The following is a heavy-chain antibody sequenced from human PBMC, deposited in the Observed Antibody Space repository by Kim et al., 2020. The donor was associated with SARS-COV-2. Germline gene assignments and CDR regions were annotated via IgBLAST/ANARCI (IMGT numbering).Heavy chain of an antibody. CDR1: GFTFSSYG. D-gene: IGHD6-13*01. Sequence: GGSLRLSCAASGFTFSSYGMHWVRQAPGKGLEWVAVIWYDGSNKYYADSVKGRFTISRDNSKNTLYLQMNSLRAEDTAVYYCARAPRYSSSWVFDYWGQGTLVTVSS. CDR3: ARAPRYSSSWVFDY. J-gene: IGHJ4*02. CDR2: IWYDGSNK. V-gene: IGHV3-33*01.